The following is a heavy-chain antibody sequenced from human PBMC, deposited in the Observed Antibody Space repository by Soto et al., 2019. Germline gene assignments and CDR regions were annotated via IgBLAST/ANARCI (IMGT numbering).Heavy chain of an antibody. CDR3: ARVCALDTAMVRFDY. J-gene: IGHJ4*02. CDR1: GGSISSGDYY. CDR2: IYYSGST. Sequence: QVQLQESGPGLVKPSQTLSLTCTVSGGSISSGDYYWSWIRQPPGKGLEWIGYIYYSGSTYYNPSLKSRVTISVYTSKNQFSLKLSSVTAADTAVYYCARVCALDTAMVRFDYWGQGTLVTVSS. V-gene: IGHV4-30-4*01. D-gene: IGHD5-18*01.